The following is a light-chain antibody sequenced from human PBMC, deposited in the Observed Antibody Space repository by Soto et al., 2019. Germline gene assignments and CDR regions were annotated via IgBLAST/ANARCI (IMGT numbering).Light chain of an antibody. CDR3: QQYDKWPRT. CDR1: QSVSSN. CDR2: GAS. V-gene: IGKV3-15*01. Sequence: EIVMTQSPATLSVSPGERATLSCRASQSVSSNLAWYQQKPGQAPRLLFYGASTRATAVPARFTAGGSGTEFTLTISSLQSDDLAVYYCQQYDKWPRTFGQGTKVDIK. J-gene: IGKJ1*01.